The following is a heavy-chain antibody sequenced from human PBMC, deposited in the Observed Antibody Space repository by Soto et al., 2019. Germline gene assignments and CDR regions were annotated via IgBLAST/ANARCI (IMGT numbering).Heavy chain of an antibody. D-gene: IGHD3-3*01. J-gene: IGHJ4*02. CDR1: GGSFSGYY. CDR2: ISHSGST. CDR3: ASIVRITIFGVVITNYFDY. Sequence: SETLSLTCAVYGGSFSGYYWSWIRQPPGKGLEWIGEISHSGSTNYNPSLKSRVTISVDTSKNQFSLKLSSVTAADTAVYYCASIVRITIFGVVITNYFDYWGQGTLVTVSS. V-gene: IGHV4-34*01.